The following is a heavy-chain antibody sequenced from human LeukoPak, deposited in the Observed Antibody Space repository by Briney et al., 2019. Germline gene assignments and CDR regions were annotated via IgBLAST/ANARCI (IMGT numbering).Heavy chain of an antibody. CDR3: ATSVKWESAY. Sequence: GGSLRLSCAASGFTFSSSAMSWVRQAPGKGLEWVSYISSSSTTIYYADSVKGRFTISRDNAKNSLYLQMNSLRAEDTAVYYCATSVKWESAYWGQGTLVTVSS. CDR1: GFTFSSSA. CDR2: ISSSSTTI. D-gene: IGHD1-26*01. V-gene: IGHV3-48*01. J-gene: IGHJ4*02.